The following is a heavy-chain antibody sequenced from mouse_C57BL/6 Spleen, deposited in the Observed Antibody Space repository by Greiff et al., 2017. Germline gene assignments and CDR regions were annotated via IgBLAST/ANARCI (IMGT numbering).Heavy chain of an antibody. J-gene: IGHJ3*01. CDR1: GFNIKDDY. D-gene: IGHD2-4*01. Sequence: EVKLVESGAELVRPGASVKLSCTASGFNIKDDYMHWVKQRPEQGLEWIGWIDPENGDTEYASKFQGKATITADTSSNTAYLQLSSLTSEDTAVYYCTTALDYDMAWFAYWGQGTLVTVSA. V-gene: IGHV14-4*01. CDR3: TTALDYDMAWFAY. CDR2: IDPENGDT.